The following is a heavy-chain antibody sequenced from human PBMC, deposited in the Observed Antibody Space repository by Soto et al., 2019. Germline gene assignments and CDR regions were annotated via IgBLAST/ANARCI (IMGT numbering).Heavy chain of an antibody. CDR2: IYPGDSDT. V-gene: IGHV5-51*01. CDR3: ATPSPDIAAAGTYAFDI. J-gene: IGHJ3*02. CDR1: GYSFTSYW. Sequence: PGESLKISCKGSGYSFTSYWIGWVRQMPGKGLEWMGIIYPGDSDTRYSPSFQGQVTISADKSISTAYLQWSSLKASDTAMYYCATPSPDIAAAGTYAFDIWGQGTMVTVSS. D-gene: IGHD6-13*01.